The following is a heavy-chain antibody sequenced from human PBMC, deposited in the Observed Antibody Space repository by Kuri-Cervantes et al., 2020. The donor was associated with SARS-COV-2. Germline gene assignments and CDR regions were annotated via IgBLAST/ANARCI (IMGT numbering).Heavy chain of an antibody. D-gene: IGHD1-26*01. CDR3: ARVHKAGATYYYYYMDV. J-gene: IGHJ6*03. CDR2: ISSSGSTI. Sequence: GGSLKISCAASGFTFSSYEMNWVRQAPGKGLEWVSYISSSGSTIYYADSVKGRFTISRDNAKNSLYLQMNSLRAEDTAVYYGARVHKAGATYYYYYMDVWGKGTTVTVSS. V-gene: IGHV3-48*03. CDR1: GFTFSSYE.